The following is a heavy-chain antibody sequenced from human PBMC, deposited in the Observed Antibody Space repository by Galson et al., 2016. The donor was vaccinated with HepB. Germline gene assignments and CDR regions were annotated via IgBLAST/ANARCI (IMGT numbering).Heavy chain of an antibody. V-gene: IGHV3-15*01. CDR2: IKSKSDRGRI. CDR1: GFTFSDAW. D-gene: IGHD2-21*02. Sequence: SLRLSCAASGFTFSDAWMSWVRQSPGKGLEWLGRIKSKSDRGRIDYAAAVKGRFTVSRDDSKNILYLQMDSLKIEDTAIYYCTTDDVTASDSWGQGTLVTVSS. CDR3: TTDDVTASDS. J-gene: IGHJ5*01.